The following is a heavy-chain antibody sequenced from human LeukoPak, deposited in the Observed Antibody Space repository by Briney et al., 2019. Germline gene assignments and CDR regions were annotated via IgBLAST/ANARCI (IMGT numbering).Heavy chain of an antibody. V-gene: IGHV3-21*01. Sequence: PGGSLRLSCAASGFTFNTFNMNWVRQAPGKGLEWVSSITSGGDYIYYADSVKGRFTTSRDNAKNSLSLQLNSLRVEDTAVYYCARGHYDVLAASYKWTPDYWGQGTLVTVSS. CDR2: ITSGGDYI. CDR3: ARGHYDVLAASYKWTPDY. J-gene: IGHJ4*02. CDR1: GFTFNTFN. D-gene: IGHD3-9*01.